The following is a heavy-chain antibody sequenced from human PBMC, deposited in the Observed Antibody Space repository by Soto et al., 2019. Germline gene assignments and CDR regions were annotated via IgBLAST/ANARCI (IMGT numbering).Heavy chain of an antibody. CDR3: ARGGYDFYRDV. CDR2: IHHSGST. V-gene: IGHV4-4*02. Sequence: QVQLQESGPGLVKPSETLSLTCAVSGGSISISNWWSWVRQTPGKGLEWIGQIHHSGSTNYSPSLTSRVTIAVDQSKNRVSLKMNSVTAADTAVYYWARGGYDFYRDVWGKGTTVTVSS. CDR1: GGSISISNW. J-gene: IGHJ6*03. D-gene: IGHD5-12*01.